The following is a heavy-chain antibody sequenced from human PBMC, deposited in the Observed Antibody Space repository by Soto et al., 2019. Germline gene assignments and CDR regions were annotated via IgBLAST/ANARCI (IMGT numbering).Heavy chain of an antibody. Sequence: EVQLGESGGGLVQPGESLRLSCAASGFTVSNNYMTWFRQAPGKGLEWISSIYSGGSTYYADSVRGRFTISRHNSRNTLHLQMNSLSPEDTAVYYCAMSTARYCGGGSCYVDYWGQGALLTVSS. CDR2: IYSGGST. J-gene: IGHJ4*02. CDR3: AMSTARYCGGGSCYVDY. V-gene: IGHV3-53*04. CDR1: GFTVSNNY. D-gene: IGHD2-15*01.